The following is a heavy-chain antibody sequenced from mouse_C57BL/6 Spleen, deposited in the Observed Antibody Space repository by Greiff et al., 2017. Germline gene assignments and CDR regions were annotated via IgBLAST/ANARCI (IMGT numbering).Heavy chain of an antibody. CDR1: GYTFTSYW. V-gene: IGHV1-64*01. CDR2: IHPNSGST. D-gene: IGHD1-1*01. CDR3: ARDYYGSSYRYFDV. Sequence: VQLQLSGAELVKPGASVKLSCKASGYTFTSYWMHWVKQRPGQGLEWIGMIHPNSGSTNYNEKFKSKATLTVDKSSSTAYMQLSSLTSEDSAVYYCARDYYGSSYRYFDVWGTGTTVTVSS. J-gene: IGHJ1*03.